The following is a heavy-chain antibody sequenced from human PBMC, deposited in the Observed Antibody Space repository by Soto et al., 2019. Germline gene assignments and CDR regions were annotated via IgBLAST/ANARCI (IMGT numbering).Heavy chain of an antibody. CDR3: ARDQYYDSSGYFDY. J-gene: IGHJ4*02. CDR2: IYYSGST. CDR1: GGSVSSGSYY. V-gene: IGHV4-61*03. Sequence: QVQLQESGPGLVKASGTLSLTCTVSGGSVSSGSYYWSWIRQPPGKGLEWIGYIYYSGSTNYNPSLKSRVTISVDTSKNHFSLKLSSVTAADTAVYYCARDQYYDSSGYFDYWGQGTLVTVSS. D-gene: IGHD3-22*01.